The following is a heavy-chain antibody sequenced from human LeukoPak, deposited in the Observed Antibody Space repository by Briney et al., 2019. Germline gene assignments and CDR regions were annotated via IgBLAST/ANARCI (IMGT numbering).Heavy chain of an antibody. CDR3: AKDGSYYYGSGGYYHYYYYGMDV. J-gene: IGHJ6*02. D-gene: IGHD3-10*01. Sequence: GGSLRLSCAASGFTFSSYAMSWVRQAPGKGLEWVSAISGSGGSTYYADSVKGRFTISRDNSKNTLYLQMNSLRAEGTAVYYCAKDGSYYYGSGGYYHYYYYGMDVWGQGTTVTVSS. CDR1: GFTFSSYA. CDR2: ISGSGGST. V-gene: IGHV3-23*01.